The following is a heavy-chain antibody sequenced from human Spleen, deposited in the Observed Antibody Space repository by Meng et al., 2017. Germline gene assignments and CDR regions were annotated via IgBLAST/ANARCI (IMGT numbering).Heavy chain of an antibody. CDR2: INPDGATT. V-gene: IGHV1-46*01. D-gene: IGHD6-19*01. J-gene: IGHJ4*02. CDR3: VREAVRLKSIEY. Sequence: QVQLVQSGAEVKTPGASVKVSCKASGDSITNYFFHWVRQAPGQGLEWVAQINPDGATTRYVQRLQGRVTMTRDTSTSTVYMELSSLTSEDTAVYYCVREAVRLKSIEYWGQGTLVTVSS. CDR1: GDSITNYF.